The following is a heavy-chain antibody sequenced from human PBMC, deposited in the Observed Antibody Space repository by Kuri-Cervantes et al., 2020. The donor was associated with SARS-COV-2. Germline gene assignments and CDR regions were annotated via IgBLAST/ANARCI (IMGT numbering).Heavy chain of an antibody. J-gene: IGHJ5*02. D-gene: IGHD3-3*01. Sequence: SVKVSCKASGYTFTGYYMHWVRQAPGQGLEWMGWIIPIFGTANYAQKFQGRVTITADESTSTAYMELSSLRSEDTAVYYCATGPPYYDPSNWFDPWGQGTLVTVSS. CDR3: ATGPPYYDPSNWFDP. CDR2: IIPIFGTA. V-gene: IGHV1-69*13. CDR1: GYTFTGYY.